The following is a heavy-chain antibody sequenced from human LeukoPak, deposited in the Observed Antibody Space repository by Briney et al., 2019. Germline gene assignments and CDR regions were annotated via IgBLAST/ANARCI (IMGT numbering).Heavy chain of an antibody. D-gene: IGHD3-10*01. Sequence: GASVKVSCKASGYTFTGYYMHWMRQAPGQGPEWMGWINPSSGDTNYAQKFQGRVTMTRDTSISTAYMELSRLRSDDTAVYYFARDLSYYGSGSYYFDYWGQGTLVTVSS. CDR3: ARDLSYYGSGSYYFDY. CDR1: GYTFTGYY. J-gene: IGHJ4*02. V-gene: IGHV1-2*02. CDR2: INPSSGDT.